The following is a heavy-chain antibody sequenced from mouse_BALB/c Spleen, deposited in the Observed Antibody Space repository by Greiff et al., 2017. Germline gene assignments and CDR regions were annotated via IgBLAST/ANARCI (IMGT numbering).Heavy chain of an antibody. CDR3: ARGYDYDGYYFDY. CDR1: GYAFSSYW. V-gene: IGHV1-80*01. D-gene: IGHD2-4*01. Sequence: VQLQQSGAELVRPGYSLTISCKASGYAFSSYWMNWVKQRPGQGLEWIGQIYPGDGATNYNGKFKGKATLTADKSSSTAYMQLISLTSEDSAVYFCARGYDYDGYYFDYWGQGTTLTVSS. CDR2: IYPGDGAT. J-gene: IGHJ2*01.